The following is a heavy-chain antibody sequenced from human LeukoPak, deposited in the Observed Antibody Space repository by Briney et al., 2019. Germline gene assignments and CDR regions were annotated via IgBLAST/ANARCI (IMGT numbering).Heavy chain of an antibody. D-gene: IGHD5-18*01. V-gene: IGHV3-30*02. CDR2: MRYDGSNK. J-gene: IGHJ4*02. Sequence: PGGSLRLSCAASGFTFSSYGMHWVRQAPGKGLEWVAFMRYDGSNKYYADSVKGRFTISRDNSKNTLYLQMNSLRAEDTAVYYCAKDIGGDTAMVAVDYWGQGTLFTVSS. CDR3: AKDIGGDTAMVAVDY. CDR1: GFTFSSYG.